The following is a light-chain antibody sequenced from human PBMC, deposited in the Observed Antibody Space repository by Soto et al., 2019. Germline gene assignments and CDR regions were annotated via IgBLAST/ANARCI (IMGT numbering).Light chain of an antibody. CDR3: QTWGTGIRV. CDR1: SGHSSYA. J-gene: IGLJ7*01. Sequence: QLVLTQSPSASASLGASVKLTCTLSSGHSSYAIAWHQQQPEKGPRYLMKLNSDGSHSKGDGIPARFSGSSSGAERYLTSSSLQSEDEAYYYCQTWGTGIRVFGGGTQLTVL. CDR2: LNSDGSH. V-gene: IGLV4-69*01.